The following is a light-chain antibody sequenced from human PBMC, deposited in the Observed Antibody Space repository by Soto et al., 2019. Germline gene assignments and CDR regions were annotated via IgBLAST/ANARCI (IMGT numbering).Light chain of an antibody. V-gene: IGLV2-8*01. J-gene: IGLJ1*01. CDR2: EVN. CDR3: TSYAGGNNV. CDR1: SSDVGGYNY. Sequence: QSVLTQPPSASGSPGRSVTISCTGTSSDVGGYNYVSWYQQYPGKVPKLMVYEVNNRPSGVPDRFSGSKSGNTASLTVSGLQAEDEADYYCTSYAGGNNVFGTGTKVTVL.